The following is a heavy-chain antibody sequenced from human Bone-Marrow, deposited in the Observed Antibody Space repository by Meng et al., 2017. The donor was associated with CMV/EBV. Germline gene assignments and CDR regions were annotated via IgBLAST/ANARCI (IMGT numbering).Heavy chain of an antibody. CDR3: TTDEFAARPIPPFTNQMFDP. Sequence: GESLKISCAASGFTVSNAWMTWVRQAPGKGLEWVGRIKTKSDGGTTDYAAPVKGRFTISRDDSRNTLYLQMNSLKIEDTAVYYCTTDEFAARPIPPFTNQMFDPWGQGTLVTVSS. J-gene: IGHJ5*02. D-gene: IGHD6-25*01. CDR1: GFTVSNAW. CDR2: IKTKSDGGTT. V-gene: IGHV3-15*01.